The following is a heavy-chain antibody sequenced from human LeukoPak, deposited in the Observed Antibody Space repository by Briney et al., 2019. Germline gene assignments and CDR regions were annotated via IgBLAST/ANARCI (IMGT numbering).Heavy chain of an antibody. CDR2: IPYDGSNK. J-gene: IGHJ4*02. V-gene: IGHV3-30*02. D-gene: IGHD2-15*01. Sequence: GGSLRLSCAASGFTFSSYGMHWVRQAPGKGLEWVAFIPYDGSNKFYADSVKGRFTISRDNSMGTLYLQMTSLRAEDTAVYYCAKESCSGGSCYYVVMATAYDYWGQGTLVTVSS. CDR3: AKESCSGGSCYYVVMATAYDY. CDR1: GFTFSSYG.